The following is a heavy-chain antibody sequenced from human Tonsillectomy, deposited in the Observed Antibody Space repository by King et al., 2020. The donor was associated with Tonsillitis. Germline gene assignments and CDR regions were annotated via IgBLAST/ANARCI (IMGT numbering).Heavy chain of an antibody. D-gene: IGHD4-11*01. CDR3: AREDFSSKYFDS. J-gene: IGHJ4*02. Sequence: QLVQSGAEVKKPGSSVKVSCKASRGTFSNYAVSWVRQAPGQGLEWVGRIIPILGVTNYAQKFQGRVTITADKSTSTAYLGLSSVRSEDTAAYFCAREDFSSKYFDSWGQGTMVSVSS. V-gene: IGHV1-69*04. CDR1: RGTFSNYA. CDR2: IIPILGVT.